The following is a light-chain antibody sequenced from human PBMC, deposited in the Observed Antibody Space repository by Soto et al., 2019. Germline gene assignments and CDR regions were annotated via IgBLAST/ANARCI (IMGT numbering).Light chain of an antibody. CDR2: GAS. CDR3: QQYNNWWT. J-gene: IGKJ1*01. Sequence: IVFTPSAFPLSWSQGQRDTLSCRASQSVSSSYLAWYQQKPGQAPRLLIYGASTRATGIPARFSGSGSGTEFTLTISSLQSEDFAVYYCQQYNNWWTFGQGTKADI. V-gene: IGKV3-15*01. CDR1: QSVSSSY.